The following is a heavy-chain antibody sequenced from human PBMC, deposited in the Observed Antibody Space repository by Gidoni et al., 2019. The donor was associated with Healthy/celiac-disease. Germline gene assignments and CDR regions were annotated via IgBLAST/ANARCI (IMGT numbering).Heavy chain of an antibody. V-gene: IGHV1-69*01. CDR2: IIPIFGTA. D-gene: IGHD5-12*01. Sequence: QVQLVQSGAEVKKPGSSVKVSCKASGAPFSSYAISWVRQAPGQGLEWMGGIIPIFGTANYAQKFQGRVTITADESTSTAYMELSSLRSEDTAVYYCASSGYSGYGRFDYWGQGTLVTVSS. CDR1: GAPFSSYA. J-gene: IGHJ4*02. CDR3: ASSGYSGYGRFDY.